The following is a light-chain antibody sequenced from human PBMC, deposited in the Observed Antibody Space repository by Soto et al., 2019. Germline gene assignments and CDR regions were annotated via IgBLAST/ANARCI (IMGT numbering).Light chain of an antibody. J-gene: IGKJ4*01. CDR3: QQRSNWPPLT. Sequence: EIVLTQSPATLSLSPGERATLSCRASQRVSSYLAWYQQQPGQAPRLLIYDASNRATSIPARFSGSGSGTDFTLTISSLEAEDSAVYYCQQRSNWPPLTFGGGTKVEIK. CDR2: DAS. CDR1: QRVSSY. V-gene: IGKV3-11*01.